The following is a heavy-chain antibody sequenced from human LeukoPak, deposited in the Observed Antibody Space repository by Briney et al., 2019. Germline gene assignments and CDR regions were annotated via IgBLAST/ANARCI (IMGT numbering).Heavy chain of an antibody. CDR2: IVVGSGNT. V-gene: IGHV1-58*02. Sequence: SVKVSCKASGFTFTSSAMQWVRQARGQRLEWIGWIVVGSGNTNYAQKFQERVTITRDMSTSTAYMELSSLRSEDTAVYYCASLGSSGWYSGYWGQGTLVTVSS. J-gene: IGHJ4*02. CDR1: GFTFTSSA. CDR3: ASLGSSGWYSGY. D-gene: IGHD6-19*01.